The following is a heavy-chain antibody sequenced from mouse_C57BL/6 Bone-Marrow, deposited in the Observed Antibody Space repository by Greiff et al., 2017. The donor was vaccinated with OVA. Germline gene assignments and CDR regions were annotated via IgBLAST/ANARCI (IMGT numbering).Heavy chain of an antibody. J-gene: IGHJ2*01. CDR1: GYTFTDYY. V-gene: IGHV1-19*01. CDR3: ARFRVYYFDY. CDR2: INPYNGGT. D-gene: IGHD3-1*01. Sequence: EVQLQQSGPVLVKPGASVKMSCKASGYTFTDYYMNWVKQSHGKSLEWIGVINPYNGGTSYNQKFKGKATLTVDKSSSTSYMELNSLTSEDSAVYYCARFRVYYFDYWGQGTTLTVSS.